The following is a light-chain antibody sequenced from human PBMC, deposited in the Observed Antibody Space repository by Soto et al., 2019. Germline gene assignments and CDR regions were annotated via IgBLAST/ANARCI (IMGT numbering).Light chain of an antibody. CDR3: RQYGSSPIT. V-gene: IGKV3-20*01. Sequence: EIVLTQSPGTLSLSPGERATLSCRASQSVSSIYLAWYQQKPGQAPRLLIYGASSRATGIPDRFSGSGSGTDFTLTILGLESEDFAVYYCRQYGSSPITFGQGTRLEIK. CDR1: QSVSSIY. CDR2: GAS. J-gene: IGKJ5*01.